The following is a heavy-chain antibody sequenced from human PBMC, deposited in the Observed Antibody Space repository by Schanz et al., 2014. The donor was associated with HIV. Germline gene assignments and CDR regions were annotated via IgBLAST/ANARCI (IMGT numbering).Heavy chain of an antibody. CDR2: IWYDGSNI. Sequence: QVQLMESGGGVVQPGTPLKLSCGGSGFTFNSYGMHWGRQAPGKGLEWVAVIWYDGSNIYYADSVKGRFTISRDNSKNTLSLQMTALRTEDTAIYYCAKPEYDSSGNSQTHFDYWGQGTLVSVSS. CDR3: AKPEYDSSGNSQTHFDY. CDR1: GFTFNSYG. V-gene: IGHV3-33*06. J-gene: IGHJ4*02. D-gene: IGHD3-22*01.